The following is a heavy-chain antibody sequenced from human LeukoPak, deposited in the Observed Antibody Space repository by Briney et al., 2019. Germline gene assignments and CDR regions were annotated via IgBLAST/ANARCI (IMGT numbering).Heavy chain of an antibody. D-gene: IGHD6-13*01. CDR1: GGSISSGGYS. Sequence: SETLSLTCAVSGGSISSGGYSWSWIRQPPGKGLERIGYIYYSGSTYYNPSLKSRVTISVDTSKYQFSLKLSSVTAADTAVYYCARIAAAGTHNWFDPWGQGTLVTVSS. CDR2: IYYSGST. J-gene: IGHJ5*02. CDR3: ARIAAAGTHNWFDP. V-gene: IGHV4-30-4*07.